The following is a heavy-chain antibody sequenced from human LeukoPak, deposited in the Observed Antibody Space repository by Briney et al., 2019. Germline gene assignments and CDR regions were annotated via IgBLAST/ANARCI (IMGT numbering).Heavy chain of an antibody. Sequence: PSETLSLTCTVSGGSISSYYWSWIRQPPRKGLEWIGYIYYSGSTNYNPSLKSRVTISVDTSKNQFSLKLSSVTAADTAVYYCAINYYDTGAFDIWGQGTMVTVSS. V-gene: IGHV4-59*01. J-gene: IGHJ3*02. CDR1: GGSISSYY. CDR2: IYYSGST. CDR3: AINYYDTGAFDI. D-gene: IGHD3-22*01.